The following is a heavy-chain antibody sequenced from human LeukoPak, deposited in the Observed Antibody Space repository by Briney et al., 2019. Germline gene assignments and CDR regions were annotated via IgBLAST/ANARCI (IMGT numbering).Heavy chain of an antibody. CDR2: INPNSGGT. CDR1: GYTFTGYY. D-gene: IGHD2-2*01. V-gene: IGHV1-2*02. CDR3: ARDTPWENIVVVPAAPFDY. Sequence: ASVKVSCKASGYTFTGYYMHWVRQAPGQGLEWMGWINPNSGGTNYAQKFQGRVTMTRDTSISTAYMELRSLRSDDTAVYYCARDTPWENIVVVPAAPFDYWGQETLVTVSS. J-gene: IGHJ4*02.